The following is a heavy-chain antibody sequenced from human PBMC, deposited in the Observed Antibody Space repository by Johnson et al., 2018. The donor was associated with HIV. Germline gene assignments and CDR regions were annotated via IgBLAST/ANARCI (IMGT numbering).Heavy chain of an antibody. D-gene: IGHD6-13*01. Sequence: VQLVESGGGLVQPGGSLRLSCAASGITVGTNYMSWVRQAPGKGLEWVGRIKSKTDGGTTDYVAPVKGRFTISRDDSKNTLYLRMNSLKTEDTAVYYCTTDPIAAAGHDAFDIWGQGTMVTVSS. J-gene: IGHJ3*02. CDR3: TTDPIAAAGHDAFDI. CDR1: GITVGTNY. CDR2: IKSKTDGGTT. V-gene: IGHV3-15*01.